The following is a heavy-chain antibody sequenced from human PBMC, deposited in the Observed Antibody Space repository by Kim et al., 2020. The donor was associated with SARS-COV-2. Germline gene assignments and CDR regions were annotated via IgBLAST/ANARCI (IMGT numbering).Heavy chain of an antibody. V-gene: IGHV3-13*04. CDR2: ITRAGDT. D-gene: IGHD2-2*01. J-gene: IGHJ6*02. CDR3: AREYATTWNFYGMDV. CDR1: DFIFRNHD. Sequence: GGSLRLSCAASDFIFRNHDMYWVRQATGKGLEWVSSITRAGDTYYSDSVKGRFTITRDNAKNSLYLQMNSLRAEDAAIYYCAREYATTWNFYGMDVWGRGTTVIVSS.